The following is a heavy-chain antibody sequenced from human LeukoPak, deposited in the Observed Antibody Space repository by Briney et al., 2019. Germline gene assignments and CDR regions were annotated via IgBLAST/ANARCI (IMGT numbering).Heavy chain of an antibody. CDR1: GGTFSSYA. J-gene: IGHJ3*02. D-gene: IGHD3-10*01. CDR3: ARDPSGGSDAFDI. Sequence: ASVNVSCKASGGTFSSYAISWVRQAPGQGLEWMGRIIPILGIANYAQKFQGRVTITADKSTSTAYMELSSLRSEDTAVYYCARDPSGGSDAFDIWGQGTMVTVSS. V-gene: IGHV1-69*04. CDR2: IIPILGIA.